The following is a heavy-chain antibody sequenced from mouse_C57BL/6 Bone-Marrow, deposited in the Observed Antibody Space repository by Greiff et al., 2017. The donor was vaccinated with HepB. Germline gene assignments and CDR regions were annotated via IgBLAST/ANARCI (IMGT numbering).Heavy chain of an antibody. CDR1: GYTFTSYG. CDR3: ARGDYYSSSSGYFDY. CDR2: IYPISGNT. Sequence: QVQLQQSGAELARPGASVKLSCKASGYTFTSYGIRWVKQRTGQGLEWIGKIYPISGNTYYNEKFKGKATLTADKSSSTAYMELGSLTSEDSAFYFCARGDYYSSSSGYFDYWGQGTTLTVSA. J-gene: IGHJ2*01. V-gene: IGHV1-81*01. D-gene: IGHD1-1*01.